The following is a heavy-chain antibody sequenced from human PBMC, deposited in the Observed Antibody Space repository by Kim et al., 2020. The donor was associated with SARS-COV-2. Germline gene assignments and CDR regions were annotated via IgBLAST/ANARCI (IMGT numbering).Heavy chain of an antibody. J-gene: IGHJ4*02. D-gene: IGHD3-9*01. CDR3: ASARLFDWLSALDY. V-gene: IGHV1-69*01. Sequence: AQKFQGRVTITADESTSTAYMELSSLRSEDTAVYYCASARLFDWLSALDYWGQGTLVTVSS.